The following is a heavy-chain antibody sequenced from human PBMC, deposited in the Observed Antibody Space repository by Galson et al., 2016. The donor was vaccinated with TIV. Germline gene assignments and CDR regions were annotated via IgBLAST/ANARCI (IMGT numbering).Heavy chain of an antibody. J-gene: IGHJ5*02. CDR3: ARSRGYSYGYVDP. CDR1: RGTFNSYG. V-gene: IGHV1-69*13. CDR2: IIPVFGTT. Sequence: SVKVSCKASRGTFNSYGISWVRQAPGQGLQWMGGIIPVFGTTKYSQDFQGRVAVTADESTGTAYMELSGLRFDDTAVYFCARSRGYSYGYVDPWGQGTLVTVSA. D-gene: IGHD5-18*01.